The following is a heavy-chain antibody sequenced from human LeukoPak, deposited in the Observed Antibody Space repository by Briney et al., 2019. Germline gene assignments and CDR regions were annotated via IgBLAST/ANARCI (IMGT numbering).Heavy chain of an antibody. D-gene: IGHD5-12*01. CDR1: GFTFSTNA. V-gene: IGHV3-23*01. J-gene: IGHJ4*02. CDR2: ISGNGGRT. Sequence: GGSLRLSCAASGFTFSTNAMSWVRQAPGKGLEWVSAISGNGGRTYYADSVKGRFTISRDNTKGTLYLQMNSLRAEDTAVYYCAKSRLVVVVATSIDYWGQGTLVTVSS. CDR3: AKSRLVVVVATSIDY.